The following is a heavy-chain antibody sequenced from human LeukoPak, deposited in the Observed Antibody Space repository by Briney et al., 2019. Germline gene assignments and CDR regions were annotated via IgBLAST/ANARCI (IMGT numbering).Heavy chain of an antibody. CDR2: MNPNSGNT. J-gene: IGHJ5*02. CDR1: GYTFTSYD. CDR3: ARGGPLLWFGELRHNWFDP. D-gene: IGHD3-10*01. V-gene: IGHV1-8*01. Sequence: ASVTVSCTASGYTFTSYDINWVRQATGQGHEWMGWMNPNSGNTGYAQKFQGRVTMTRNTSISTAYMELSGLRSEDTAVYYCARGGPLLWFGELRHNWFDPWGQGTLVTVSS.